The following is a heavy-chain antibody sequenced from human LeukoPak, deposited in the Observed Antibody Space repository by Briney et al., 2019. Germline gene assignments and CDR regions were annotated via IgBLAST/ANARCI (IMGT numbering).Heavy chain of an antibody. V-gene: IGHV3-53*01. CDR1: GFTVSSNY. CDR2: IYSGGST. D-gene: IGHD2-21*02. Sequence: GGSLRLSCAASGFTVSSNYMSWVRQAPGKGLEWVSVIYSGGSTYYADSVKGRFTISRDNSKNTLYLQMNSLRAEDTAVYYCARDFKGPCGGDCYPQDYWGQGTLVTVSS. CDR3: ARDFKGPCGGDCYPQDY. J-gene: IGHJ4*02.